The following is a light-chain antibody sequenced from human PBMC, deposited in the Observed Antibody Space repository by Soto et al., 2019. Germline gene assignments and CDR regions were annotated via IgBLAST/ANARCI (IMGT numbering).Light chain of an antibody. J-gene: IGKJ1*01. CDR1: QSINRF. V-gene: IGKV1-39*01. Sequence: DIQMTQSPSSLSASVGDRVTITCRASQSINRFLNWYQQKPGKAPKLLIYAASSLQRGVPSTFSGSGSGTDFTLTISCLQSEDFATYYCQQYYSYPTWTFGQGTKVDIK. CDR3: QQYYSYPTWT. CDR2: AAS.